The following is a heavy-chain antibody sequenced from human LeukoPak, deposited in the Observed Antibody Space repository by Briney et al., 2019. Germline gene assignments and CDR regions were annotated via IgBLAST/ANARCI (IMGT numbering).Heavy chain of an antibody. Sequence: GGSLRLSCAASGFTFSNYAMTWVRQAPGKGLEWVSTITGSSGRTYYTDSVKGRFTISRDHSENTLYLQMNSLRAEDTAVYHCAKHGRGNNSRDYFDYWGQGTLVTVSS. J-gene: IGHJ4*02. V-gene: IGHV3-23*01. D-gene: IGHD5-12*01. CDR3: AKHGRGNNSRDYFDY. CDR1: GFTFSNYA. CDR2: ITGSSGRT.